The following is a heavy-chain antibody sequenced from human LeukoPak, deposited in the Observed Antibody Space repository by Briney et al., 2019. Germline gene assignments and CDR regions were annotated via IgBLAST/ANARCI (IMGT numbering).Heavy chain of an antibody. D-gene: IGHD1-7*01. Sequence: GRSLRLSCAASGFTFRSYGMHWVRQAPGKGLEWVAVISYDGSNKYYADSVKGRFTISRDNSKNTLYLQMNSLRAEDTAVYYCAKLSQNSPIDYWGQGTLVTVSS. CDR2: ISYDGSNK. V-gene: IGHV3-30*18. CDR1: GFTFRSYG. J-gene: IGHJ4*02. CDR3: AKLSQNSPIDY.